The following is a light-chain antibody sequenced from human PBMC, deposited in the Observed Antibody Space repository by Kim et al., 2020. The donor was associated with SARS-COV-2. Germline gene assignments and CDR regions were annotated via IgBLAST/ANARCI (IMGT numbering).Light chain of an antibody. J-gene: IGKJ5*01. CDR1: QSISSW. CDR2: KAS. CDR3: QQYNSYPIT. Sequence: ASVGDRVTITCRDSQSISSWLAWYPQKPGKAPKLLIYKASSLESGVPSRFSGSGSGTEFTLTISSLQPDDFATYYCQQYNSYPITFGQGTRLEIK. V-gene: IGKV1-5*03.